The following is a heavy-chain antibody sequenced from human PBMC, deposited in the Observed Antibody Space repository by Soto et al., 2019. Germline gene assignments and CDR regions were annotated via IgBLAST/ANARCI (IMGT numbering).Heavy chain of an antibody. CDR1: GYSFTSYW. CDR3: ARGGRWFGELTTPYYYYGMDV. J-gene: IGHJ6*02. Sequence: GESLKISCKGSGYSFTSYWIGWVRQMPGKGLEWMGIIYPGDSDTRYSPSFQGQVTISADKSISTAYLQWSSLKASDTAMYYCARGGRWFGELTTPYYYYGMDVWGHGTTVTVSS. D-gene: IGHD3-10*01. V-gene: IGHV5-51*01. CDR2: IYPGDSDT.